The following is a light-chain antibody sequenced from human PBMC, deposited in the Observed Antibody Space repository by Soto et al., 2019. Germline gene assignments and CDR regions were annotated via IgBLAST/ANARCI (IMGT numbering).Light chain of an antibody. V-gene: IGLV1-40*01. J-gene: IGLJ1*01. CDR3: QSYHSSLTYV. CDR2: GNT. Sequence: QSVLTQPPSVSGAPGQRVTISCTGSSSNIGAGYDVHWYQQLPGTAPKLLIYGNTNRPSGVPDHFSGSKSGTSASLAITGLQAEDEADYYCQSYHSSLTYVFGTGTKVTVL. CDR1: SSNIGAGYD.